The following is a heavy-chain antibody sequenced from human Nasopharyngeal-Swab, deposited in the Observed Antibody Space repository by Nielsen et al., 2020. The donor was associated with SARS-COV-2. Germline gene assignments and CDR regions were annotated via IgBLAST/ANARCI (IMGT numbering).Heavy chain of an antibody. CDR2: ISYDGSSK. V-gene: IGHV3-30*18. J-gene: IGHJ6*04. CDR1: GFTFSSYG. Sequence: GGSLRLSCAASGFTFSSYGMHWVRQAPGKGLEWVAVISYDGSSKYYADSVKGRFTISRDNSKNTLYLQMNSLRAEDTAVYYCAKVVAPYYYYYYGMDVWGKGTTVTVSS. CDR3: AKVVAPYYYYYYGMDV. D-gene: IGHD5-12*01.